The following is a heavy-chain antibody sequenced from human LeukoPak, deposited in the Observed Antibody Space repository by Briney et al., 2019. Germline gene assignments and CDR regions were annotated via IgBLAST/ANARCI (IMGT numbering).Heavy chain of an antibody. CDR3: AKGAYDYIEMGYFDS. D-gene: IGHD5-12*01. V-gene: IGHV3-23*01. CDR1: GFTSTNYA. J-gene: IGHJ4*02. Sequence: GGSLRLSCAASGFTSTNYAMNWVRRAPGKGLEWVSILIGSSGSTDHADSVKGRFTISRDTSKNTLFLQMNSLRAEDTAIYYCAKGAYDYIEMGYFDSWGQGTLVTVSS. CDR2: LIGSSGST.